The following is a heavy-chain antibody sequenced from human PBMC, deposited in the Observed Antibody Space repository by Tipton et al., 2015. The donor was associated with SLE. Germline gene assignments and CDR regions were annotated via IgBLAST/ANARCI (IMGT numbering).Heavy chain of an antibody. Sequence: LRLSCTVSGGSISRYYWSWIRQPAGKGLEWIGRIYTSGSTNYNPSHKSRVTISVDTSKNQFSLKRSSVTAADTAVYYCARAGSSGWYGYWGQGTLVTVSS. D-gene: IGHD6-19*01. V-gene: IGHV4-4*07. CDR3: ARAGSSGWYGY. CDR2: IYTSGST. J-gene: IGHJ4*02. CDR1: GGSISRYY.